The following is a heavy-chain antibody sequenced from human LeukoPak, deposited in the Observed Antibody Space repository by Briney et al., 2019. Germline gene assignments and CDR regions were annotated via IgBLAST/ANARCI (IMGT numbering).Heavy chain of an antibody. V-gene: IGHV3-23*01. Sequence: PGGSLRLSCAASGFTFSSYAMSWVRQAPGKGLEWVSAISGSGGSTYYADSVKGRFTISRDNSKNTLYLQMNRLRAGDTAVYYCAKGDLYSSSSLGYYYMDVWGKGTTVTVSS. CDR3: AKGDLYSSSSLGYYYMDV. CDR2: ISGSGGST. J-gene: IGHJ6*03. D-gene: IGHD6-6*01. CDR1: GFTFSSYA.